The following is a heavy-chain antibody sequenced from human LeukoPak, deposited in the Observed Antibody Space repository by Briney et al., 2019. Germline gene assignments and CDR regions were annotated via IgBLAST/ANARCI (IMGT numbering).Heavy chain of an antibody. CDR2: ISSSSSYT. Sequence: GGSLRLSCAASGFTFSDHYMSWIRQAPGKGLEWVSYISSSSSYTNYADSVKGRFTISRDNAKNSLYLQMNSLRAEDTAVYYCARDPQRYCSSTSCYVDWGQGTLVTVSS. CDR3: ARDPQRYCSSTSCYVD. J-gene: IGHJ4*02. D-gene: IGHD2-2*01. CDR1: GFTFSDHY. V-gene: IGHV3-11*06.